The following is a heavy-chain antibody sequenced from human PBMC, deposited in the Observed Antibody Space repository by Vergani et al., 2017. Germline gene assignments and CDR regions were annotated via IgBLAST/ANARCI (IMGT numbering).Heavy chain of an antibody. D-gene: IGHD2-15*01. J-gene: IGHJ5*02. Sequence: QVQLQESGPGLVKPSQTLSLTCTVSGGSISSGSYYWSWIRQPAGKGLEWIGRIYTSGSTNYNPSLKSRVTMSVDTSKNQFSLKLSSVTAADTAVYYCARHWAVVAANNWFDPWGQGTLVTVSS. CDR3: ARHWAVVAANNWFDP. V-gene: IGHV4-61*02. CDR1: GGSISSGSYY. CDR2: IYTSGST.